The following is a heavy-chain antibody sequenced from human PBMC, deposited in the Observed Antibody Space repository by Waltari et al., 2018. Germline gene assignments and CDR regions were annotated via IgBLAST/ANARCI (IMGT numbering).Heavy chain of an antibody. V-gene: IGHV3-23*01. D-gene: IGHD5-12*01. CDR2: VSGSGATT. J-gene: IGHJ4*02. CDR1: GFSFGGFG. Sequence: EVQLLESGGGLVQPGGSLRLSWAASGFSFGGFGRNWVRQAPGKGLEWVSGVSGSGATTYYADSVRGRFTVSRDNNRNTMYLQMNSLRAEDTAVYYCAKAFRGYSGSYFDIWGRGTLVAVSA. CDR3: AKAFRGYSGSYFDI.